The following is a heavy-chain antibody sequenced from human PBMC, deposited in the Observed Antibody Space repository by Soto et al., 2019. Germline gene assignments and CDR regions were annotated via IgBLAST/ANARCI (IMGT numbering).Heavy chain of an antibody. CDR1: GGSISSGGYY. V-gene: IGHV4-31*03. CDR3: ARDYGDYFYAFDI. D-gene: IGHD4-17*01. CDR2: IYYSGRT. J-gene: IGHJ3*02. Sequence: QVQLQESGPGLVKPSQTLSLTCTVSGGSISSGGYYWSWIRQHPGKGLEWIGYIYYSGRTNYNPSLKKRVTISVDTSKNQSPLKRSSVPAADTAVYYCARDYGDYFYAFDIWGQGTMVTVSS.